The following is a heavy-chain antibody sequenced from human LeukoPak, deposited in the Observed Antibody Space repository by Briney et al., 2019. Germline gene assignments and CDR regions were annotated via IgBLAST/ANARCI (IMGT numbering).Heavy chain of an antibody. Sequence: PSETLSLTCAVYGGSFSGYYWSWIRQPPGKGLGWLGEINQSGSTNYNPSLKSRVTISVDTSKNQFSLGLSSVTAADTAVYYCARPPDYSDYGAAFTYWGQGTLVTVPS. D-gene: IGHD4-11*01. CDR2: INQSGST. J-gene: IGHJ4*02. CDR1: GGSFSGYY. CDR3: ARPPDYSDYGAAFTY. V-gene: IGHV4-34*01.